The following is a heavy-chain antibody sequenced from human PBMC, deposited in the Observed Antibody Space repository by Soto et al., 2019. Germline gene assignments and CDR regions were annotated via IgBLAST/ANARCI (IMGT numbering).Heavy chain of an antibody. CDR2: ISGGGNT. CDR3: AREGIVVVPAGNSYYYYYYMDV. Sequence: GGSLRLSCAASGFTFSNYAMTWVRRAPGKGLEWVSSISGGGNTYYADSVKGRFTISRDNSKNTLYLQMNSLRAEDTAVYYCAREGIVVVPAGNSYYYYYYMDVWGKGTTVTVSS. D-gene: IGHD2-2*01. J-gene: IGHJ6*03. CDR1: GFTFSNYA. V-gene: IGHV3-23*01.